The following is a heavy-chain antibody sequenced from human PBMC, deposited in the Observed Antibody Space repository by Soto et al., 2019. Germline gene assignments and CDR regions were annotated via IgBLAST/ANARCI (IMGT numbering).Heavy chain of an antibody. CDR1: GYTFYSHS. J-gene: IGHJ6*02. CDR2: INADYGNT. Sequence: ASVKVSCKASGYTFYSHSISWVRQAPGQGLEWMGRINADYGNTQYAQKFRGRVTMTTDTSTTTVYMELTNLRSDDTAVYYCETCIQGDYHPVTVVWG. V-gene: IGHV1-18*01. D-gene: IGHD5-18*01. CDR3: ETCIQGDYHPVTVV.